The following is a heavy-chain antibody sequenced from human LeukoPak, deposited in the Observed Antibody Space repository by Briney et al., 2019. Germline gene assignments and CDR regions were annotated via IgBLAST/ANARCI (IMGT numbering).Heavy chain of an antibody. CDR2: IYSGGTT. CDR1: GFSVSSNF. CDR3: ARDGYGNSYMDV. J-gene: IGHJ6*03. Sequence: GGSLRLSCAASGFSVSSNFMSWVRQAPGKGLEWVSVIYSGGTTYYADSVKGRFTISRDNSKNTLSLQMNNLRAEDTAVYYCARDGYGNSYMDVWGKGTTVTVSS. D-gene: IGHD1/OR15-1a*01. V-gene: IGHV3-53*01.